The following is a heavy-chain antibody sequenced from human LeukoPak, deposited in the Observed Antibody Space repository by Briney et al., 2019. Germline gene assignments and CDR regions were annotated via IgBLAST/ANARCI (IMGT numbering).Heavy chain of an antibody. CDR1: GFTFSSYS. CDR3: ARGVRIAVAGYIDY. V-gene: IGHV3-48*01. Sequence: TGGSLRLSCEATGFTFSSYSMNWVRQAPGKGLEWVSYISRTSSPIYYADSVRGRFTISRDSVKNSLYLQMNNLRAEDTAVYYCARGVRIAVAGYIDYWGQGTLVTISS. D-gene: IGHD6-19*01. J-gene: IGHJ4*02. CDR2: ISRTSSPI.